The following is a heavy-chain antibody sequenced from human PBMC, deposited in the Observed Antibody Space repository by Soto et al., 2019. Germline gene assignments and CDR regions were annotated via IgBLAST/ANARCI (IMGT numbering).Heavy chain of an antibody. J-gene: IGHJ1*01. Sequence: EVQLLESGGGLVQPGGSLRLSCAASGFTFSSYAMSWVRQAPGKGLEWVSAISGSGGSTYYADSVKGRFTISRDNSKNALYLQMNSLRAEDTAVYYCAKGSSGWYAEYLQHWGQGTLVTVSS. CDR3: AKGSSGWYAEYLQH. CDR1: GFTFSSYA. D-gene: IGHD6-19*01. CDR2: ISGSGGST. V-gene: IGHV3-23*01.